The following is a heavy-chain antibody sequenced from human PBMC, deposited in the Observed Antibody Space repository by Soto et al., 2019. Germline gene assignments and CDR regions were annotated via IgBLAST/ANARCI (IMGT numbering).Heavy chain of an antibody. CDR1: GGTFSSYA. D-gene: IGHD1-20*01. CDR2: IIPIFGTA. Sequence: QVQLVQSGAEVKKPGSSVKVSCKASGGTFSSYAISWVRQAPGQGLEWMGGIIPIFGTANYAQKFQGRVTITADKSTSTAYMELSSLRSEDTAVYYCATHNWNNHGYYYYYYGMDVWGQGTTVTVSS. J-gene: IGHJ6*02. V-gene: IGHV1-69*06. CDR3: ATHNWNNHGYYYYYYGMDV.